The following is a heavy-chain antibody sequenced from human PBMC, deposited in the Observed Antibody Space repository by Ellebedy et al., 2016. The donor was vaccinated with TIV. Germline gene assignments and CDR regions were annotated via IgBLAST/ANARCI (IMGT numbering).Heavy chain of an antibody. D-gene: IGHD2-2*01. V-gene: IGHV3-11*06. CDR1: GFTFSDYY. CDR2: ITSSGSYT. J-gene: IGHJ4*02. CDR3: ARDFPHCSTASCHSDY. Sequence: GGSLRLXCAASGFTFSDYYMSWIRQAPGKGLEWVSYITSSGSYTNYADSVKGRFTTSRDNAKKSLYLQMNSLRAEDTAVYYCARDFPHCSTASCHSDYWGQGTLVTVSS.